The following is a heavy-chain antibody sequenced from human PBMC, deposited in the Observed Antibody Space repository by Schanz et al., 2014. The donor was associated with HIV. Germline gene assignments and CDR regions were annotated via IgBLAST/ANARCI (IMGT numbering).Heavy chain of an antibody. CDR1: GFPFSNFA. V-gene: IGHV3-23*01. CDR3: ARDKSGITSFGVVNGYYYSMDL. CDR2: ISTGGERT. Sequence: EVQLLESGGDLIQPGGSLRLSCVASGFPFSNFAMSWVRQDPGRGLEWVSAISTGGERTFYADSVKGRFIISRDNSKNTLYLDINSLGAEDTAVYYCARDKSGITSFGVVNGYYYSMDLWGLGTTVTVSS. J-gene: IGHJ6*02. D-gene: IGHD3-3*01.